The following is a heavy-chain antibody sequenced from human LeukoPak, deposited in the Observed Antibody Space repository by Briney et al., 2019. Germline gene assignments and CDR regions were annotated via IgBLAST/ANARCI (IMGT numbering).Heavy chain of an antibody. CDR3: ARSKDIVVVPAAYEFDY. CDR1: GYRFTSYW. J-gene: IGHJ4*02. CDR2: IYPGDSDT. Sequence: GGSLKISCKGSGYRFTSYWIGWVRPMPGKGLGWMGIIYPGDSDTRYSPSFQGQVTISADKSISTAYLQWSSLKASDTAMYYCARSKDIVVVPAAYEFDYWGQGTLVTVSS. V-gene: IGHV5-51*01. D-gene: IGHD2-2*01.